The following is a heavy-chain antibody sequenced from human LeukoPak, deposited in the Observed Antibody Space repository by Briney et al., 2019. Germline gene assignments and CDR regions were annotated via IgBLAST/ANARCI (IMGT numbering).Heavy chain of an antibody. CDR1: GFTFSSYG. CDR2: ISYDGSNK. CDR3: AKDRQDWQWFPRYYYYGMDV. Sequence: PGRSLRLSCAASGFTFSSYGMHWVRQAPGKGLEWVAVISYDGSNKYYADSVKGRFTISRDNSKNTLYLQMNSLRAEDTAVYYCAKDRQDWQWFPRYYYYGMDVWGQGTTVTVSS. V-gene: IGHV3-30*18. J-gene: IGHJ6*02. D-gene: IGHD3-22*01.